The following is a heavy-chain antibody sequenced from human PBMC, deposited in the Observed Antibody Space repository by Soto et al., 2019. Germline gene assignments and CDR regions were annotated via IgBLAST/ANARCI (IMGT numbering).Heavy chain of an antibody. CDR1: GYIFSRYG. Sequence: QVQLVQSGPEVRKPGASVKVSCKASGYIFSRYGISWVRQAPGQGLEWMPWISGYNGNTKFGERVQGRVNVTTDTSTSTAYMELRSLRSDDTAVYYCAREAAAERNYYGLDVWGQGTTVIVSS. CDR3: AREAAAERNYYGLDV. D-gene: IGHD6-13*01. J-gene: IGHJ6*02. CDR2: ISGYNGNT. V-gene: IGHV1-18*04.